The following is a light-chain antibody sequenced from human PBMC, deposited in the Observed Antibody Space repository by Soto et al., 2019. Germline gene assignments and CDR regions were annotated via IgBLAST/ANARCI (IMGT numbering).Light chain of an antibody. CDR1: SSNIGSST. CDR2: SNN. Sequence: QSVLTQPPSASGTPGQRVTISCSGSSSNIGSSTVNWYQQLPGTAPKLLIYSNNQRPSGVPDRFSGSKSGTSASLAISGLQSEDEADYYCAAWDDSLNGPLYVFGTGTKVTVL. J-gene: IGLJ1*01. V-gene: IGLV1-44*01. CDR3: AAWDDSLNGPLYV.